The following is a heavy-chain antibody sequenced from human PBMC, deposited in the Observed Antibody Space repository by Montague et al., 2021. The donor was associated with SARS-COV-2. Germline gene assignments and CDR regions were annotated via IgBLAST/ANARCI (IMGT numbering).Heavy chain of an antibody. J-gene: IGHJ4*02. CDR1: GGSIGSSSYY. V-gene: IGHV4-39*01. CDR2: IYYSGST. Sequence: SETLSLTCTVSGGSIGSSSYYWGWIRQPPGKGLEWIGSIYYSGSTYYNPSLKSRVTISVGTSKNQFSLKLSSVTAADTAVYYCASLPRITIFGVVIHFDYWGRGTLVTVSS. CDR3: ASLPRITIFGVVIHFDY. D-gene: IGHD3-3*01.